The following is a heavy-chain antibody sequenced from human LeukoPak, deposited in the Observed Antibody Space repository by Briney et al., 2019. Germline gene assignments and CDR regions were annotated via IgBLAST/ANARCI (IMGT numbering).Heavy chain of an antibody. CDR3: ARDPGLTTDYYYMDV. J-gene: IGHJ6*03. CDR2: INPTTGST. CDR1: GYTFTTYY. D-gene: IGHD1-1*01. Sequence: ASVKVSCKASGYTFTTYYIQWVRQAPGQRLEWLGIINPTTGSTTYAQKFQGRVTMTRDMFTGTVYMEVSSLRSEDTDVYFCARDPGLTTDYYYMDVWGKGTTVTVSS. V-gene: IGHV1-46*01.